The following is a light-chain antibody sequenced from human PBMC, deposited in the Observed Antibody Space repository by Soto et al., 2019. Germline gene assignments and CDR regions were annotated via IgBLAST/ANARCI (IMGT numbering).Light chain of an antibody. CDR1: QGISTY. J-gene: IGKJ1*01. Sequence: DIQMTQSPSSLSASVGDRVTITCRASQGISTYLNWYLQKPGKAPKLLIYAASSLQSGVPSRFSGSGSGTKFTLTIASLQPDDFATYYCQQYETFSGTFGPGTKVDIK. CDR2: AAS. CDR3: QQYETFSGT. V-gene: IGKV1-39*01.